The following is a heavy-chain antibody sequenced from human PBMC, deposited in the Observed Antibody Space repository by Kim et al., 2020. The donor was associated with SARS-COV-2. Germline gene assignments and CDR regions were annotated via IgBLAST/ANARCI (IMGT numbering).Heavy chain of an antibody. J-gene: IGHJ5*02. CDR1: GFTVSSNY. CDR3: ARVEYSSRTNWFDP. CDR2: IYSGGST. V-gene: IGHV3-53*01. Sequence: GSLRLSCAASGFTVSSNYMSWVRQAPGKGLEWVSVIYSGGSTYYADSVKGRFTISRDNSKNTLYLQMNSLRAEDTAVYYCARVEYSSRTNWFDPWGQGTLVTVSS. D-gene: IGHD6-13*01.